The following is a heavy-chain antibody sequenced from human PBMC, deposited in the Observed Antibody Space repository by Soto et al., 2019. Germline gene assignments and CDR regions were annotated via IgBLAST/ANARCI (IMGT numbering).Heavy chain of an antibody. V-gene: IGHV3-30*03. Sequence: QVQLVESGGGVVQPGRSLRLSCAASGFTFNSYGMHWVRQGPGNGLEWVAFISYDSTKTYYADSVKGRFTISRDNSNSALYVQMNSLTGEDTAVYYCARTRSAWSDFHYYPLDVWGQGTKVTVSS. CDR3: ARTRSAWSDFHYYPLDV. J-gene: IGHJ6*02. CDR2: ISYDSTKT. D-gene: IGHD1-26*01. CDR1: GFTFNSYG.